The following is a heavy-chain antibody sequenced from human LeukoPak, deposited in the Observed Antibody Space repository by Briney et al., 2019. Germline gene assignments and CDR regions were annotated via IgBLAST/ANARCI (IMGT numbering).Heavy chain of an antibody. J-gene: IGHJ4*02. D-gene: IGHD6-19*01. CDR3: ERVFASGWYPFDY. V-gene: IGHV1-18*01. CDR1: GYTFTSYG. CDR2: ISAYNGNT. Sequence: ASVKVSCKASGYTFTSYGISSVRQAPGQGLAWMGWISAYNGNTNYAQKLQGRVTMTTDTPTSTAYMELRRRRSGATAVYYCERVFASGWYPFDYWGQGALVTVSS.